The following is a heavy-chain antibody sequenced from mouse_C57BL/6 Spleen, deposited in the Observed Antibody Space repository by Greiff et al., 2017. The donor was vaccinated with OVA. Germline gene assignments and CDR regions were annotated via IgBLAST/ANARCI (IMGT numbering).Heavy chain of an antibody. CDR1: GFSLTSYA. J-gene: IGHJ1*03. V-gene: IGHV2-9-1*01. CDR2: IWTGGGT. Sequence: VQLQESGPGLVAPSQSLSITCTVSGFSLTSYAISWVRQPPGKGLEWLGVIWTGGGTNYNSDLKSRQSISKDNSKSQVFLKMNRLQTNDTARYYCASSGSSYGYFDVWGTGTTVTVSS. CDR3: ASSGSSYGYFDV. D-gene: IGHD1-1*01.